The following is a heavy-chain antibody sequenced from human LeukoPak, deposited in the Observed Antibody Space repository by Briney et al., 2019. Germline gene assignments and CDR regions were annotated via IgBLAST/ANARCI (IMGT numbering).Heavy chain of an antibody. D-gene: IGHD3-10*01. V-gene: IGHV4-39*01. Sequence: SETLSLTCTVSGGSIRISSYYWGWIRQPPGKGLEWIGSIYYSGSTYYNPSLKSRVTISVDTSKNQFSLKLSSVTAADTAVYYCARMGFGELLYHFDYWGQGTLVTVSS. CDR1: GGSIRISSYY. CDR2: IYYSGST. CDR3: ARMGFGELLYHFDY. J-gene: IGHJ4*02.